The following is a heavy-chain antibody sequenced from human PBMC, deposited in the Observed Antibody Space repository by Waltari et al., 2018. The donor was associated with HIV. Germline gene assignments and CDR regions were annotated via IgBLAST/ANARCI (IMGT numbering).Heavy chain of an antibody. CDR3: AREIGLWFGESNSYGMDV. Sequence: QVQLVQSGAEVKKPGSSVKVSCKASGGTFSSYAISWVRQAPGQGLEWMGRIIPILGIANYAQKFQGRVTITADKSTSTAYMELSSLRSEDTAVYYCAREIGLWFGESNSYGMDVWGQGTTVTVSS. V-gene: IGHV1-69*04. J-gene: IGHJ6*02. D-gene: IGHD3-10*01. CDR1: GGTFSSYA. CDR2: IIPILGIA.